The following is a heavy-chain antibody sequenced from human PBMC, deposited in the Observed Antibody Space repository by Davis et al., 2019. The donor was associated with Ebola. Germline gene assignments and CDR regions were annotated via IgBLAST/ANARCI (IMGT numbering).Heavy chain of an antibody. J-gene: IGHJ4*02. V-gene: IGHV3-7*03. CDR2: IKEDGTAE. D-gene: IGHD3-3*01. CDR3: ARDFGRGVDF. CDR1: GFTFSKFW. Sequence: PGGSLRLSCAASGFTFSKFWMSWVRQAPGKGLEWVADIKEDGTAEQYVDSVKGRFTISRDNGKSSLYLQMNSLRTEDTAAYYCARDFGRGVDFGGQGTLVTVSS.